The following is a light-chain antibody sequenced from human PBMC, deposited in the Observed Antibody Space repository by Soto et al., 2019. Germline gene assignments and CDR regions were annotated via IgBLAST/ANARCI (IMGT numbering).Light chain of an antibody. J-gene: IGKJ1*01. V-gene: IGKV1-39*01. Sequence: DIPMTQSPSSLSASVGDRVTITCRASQSVSGSLSWYQQKPGKAPNLLIYAASSLQSGVPSRFSGSGSGTXXXXXXXTLQPEDFATYYCQQSYSLPRTFGQGTKVEVK. CDR1: QSVSGS. CDR2: AAS. CDR3: QQSYSLPRT.